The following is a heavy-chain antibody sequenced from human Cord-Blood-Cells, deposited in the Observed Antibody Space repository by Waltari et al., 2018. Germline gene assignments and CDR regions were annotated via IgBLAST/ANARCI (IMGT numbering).Heavy chain of an antibody. CDR1: GFTFSSYA. D-gene: IGHD2-2*01. J-gene: IGHJ4*02. CDR2: ISGSGGST. V-gene: IGHV3-23*01. CDR3: AKAVVAPTTKNIPATVDPFDY. Sequence: EVQLLESGGGLVQPGGSLRLSCAASGFTFSSYAMSWVRQAPGKGLEWVSAISGSGGSTYYADSVKGRFTISRDNSKNTLYLQMNSLRAEDTAVYYCAKAVVAPTTKNIPATVDPFDYWGQGTLVTVSS.